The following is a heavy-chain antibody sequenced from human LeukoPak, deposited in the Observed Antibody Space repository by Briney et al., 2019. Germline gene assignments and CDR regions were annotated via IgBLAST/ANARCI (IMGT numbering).Heavy chain of an antibody. V-gene: IGHV4-59*01. CDR2: IYYSGST. CDR1: GGPISSYY. J-gene: IGHJ4*02. CDR3: ARVEGSGWPMGGPYYFDY. D-gene: IGHD6-19*01. Sequence: SETLSLTCTVSGGPISSYYWSWIRQPPGKGLEWIGYIYYSGSTNYNPSLKSRVTISVDTSKNQFSLKLSSVTAADTAVYYCARVEGSGWPMGGPYYFDYWGQGTLVTVSS.